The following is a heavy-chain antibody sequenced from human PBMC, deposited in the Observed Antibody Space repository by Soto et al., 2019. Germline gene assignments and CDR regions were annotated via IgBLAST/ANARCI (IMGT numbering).Heavy chain of an antibody. CDR2: IGAADDP. CDR1: GFTFSAYD. D-gene: IGHD2-15*01. V-gene: IGHV3-13*05. J-gene: IGHJ6*02. CDR3: ARAYSGRLPRRAAYYFAMDV. Sequence: GGSLRLSCAASGFTFSAYDMHWGRQTTGKGLEWVSAIGAADDPYYLGSVKGRFTISRENAKNSLYLQMNSLRAEDTAVSYCARAYSGRLPRRAAYYFAMDVWGQGTKVTVSS.